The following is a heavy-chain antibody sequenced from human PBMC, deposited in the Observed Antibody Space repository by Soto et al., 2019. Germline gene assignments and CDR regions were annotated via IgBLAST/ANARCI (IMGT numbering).Heavy chain of an antibody. V-gene: IGHV1-8*01. J-gene: IGHJ5*02. CDR2: MNPNSGNT. CDR3: ARGQSGYDFWSGYYWFDP. CDR1: GYTFTSYD. Sequence: ASVKVSCKASGYTFTSYDINWVRQATGQGLEWMGWMNPNSGNTGYAQKFQGRVTMTRNTSISTAYMELSSLRSEDTAVYYCARGQSGYDFWSGYYWFDPWGQGTLVTVSS. D-gene: IGHD3-3*01.